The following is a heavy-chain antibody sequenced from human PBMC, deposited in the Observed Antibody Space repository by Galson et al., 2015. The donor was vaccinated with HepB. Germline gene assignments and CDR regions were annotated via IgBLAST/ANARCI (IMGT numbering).Heavy chain of an antibody. CDR1: GGTFNTFA. CDR3: TRLGDRRYDSSGYYSH. J-gene: IGHJ4*02. V-gene: IGHV1-69*13. CDR2: IIPIFGTA. Sequence: SVKVSCKASGGTFNTFAISWVRQAPGQGLEWMGGIIPIFGTANYAQKFQGRVTITADESTGTAYMELSSLRPEDTAVYYCTRLGDRRYDSSGYYSHWGQGTLVTVSS. D-gene: IGHD3-22*01.